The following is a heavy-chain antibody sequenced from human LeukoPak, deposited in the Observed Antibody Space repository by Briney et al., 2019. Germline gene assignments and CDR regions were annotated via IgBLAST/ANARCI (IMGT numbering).Heavy chain of an antibody. CDR3: ARPVDTAMVHFDY. V-gene: IGHV5-51*01. CDR1: GCSFTSYW. J-gene: IGHJ4*02. CDR2: IYPGDSDT. D-gene: IGHD5-18*01. Sequence: GESLKISCKGSGCSFTSYWIGWVRQMPGKGLEWMGIIYPGDSDTRYSPSFQGQVTISADKSISTAYLQWSSLKASDTAMYYCARPVDTAMVHFDYWGQGTLVTVSS.